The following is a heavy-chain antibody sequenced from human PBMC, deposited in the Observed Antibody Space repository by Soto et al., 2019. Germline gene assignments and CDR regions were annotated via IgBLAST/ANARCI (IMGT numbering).Heavy chain of an antibody. J-gene: IGHJ4*02. CDR3: ARDEHSYGYRPHDY. Sequence: ASVKVCCKASGYTFNSYAMHWVRQAPGQRLEWMGWINAGNGNTKYSQKFQGRVTITRDTSASTAYMELSSLRSEDTAVYYCARDEHSYGYRPHDYWGQGTLVTVSS. CDR1: GYTFNSYA. D-gene: IGHD5-18*01. V-gene: IGHV1-3*01. CDR2: INAGNGNT.